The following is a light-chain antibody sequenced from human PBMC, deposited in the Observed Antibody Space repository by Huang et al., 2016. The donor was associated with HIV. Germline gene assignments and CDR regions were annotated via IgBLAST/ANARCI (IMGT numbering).Light chain of an antibody. Sequence: DIQMTQSPSSLSASVSDRVTITCRASQGISNSLAWYQQKPGKAPKLLLHAASTLASGVPSRFSGSGSGTNYSLTINSVQPADFATYYCQQYFSTPNTFGQGTKLEIK. CDR2: AAS. CDR3: QQYFSTPNT. CDR1: QGISNS. J-gene: IGKJ2*01. V-gene: IGKV1-NL1*01.